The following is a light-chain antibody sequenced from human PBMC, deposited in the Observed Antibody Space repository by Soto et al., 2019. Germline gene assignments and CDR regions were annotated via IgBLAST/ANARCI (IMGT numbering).Light chain of an antibody. V-gene: IGKV3-15*01. CDR2: GAS. Sequence: EIVMTQSPATLSVSPGERATLSCRASQSVYNNLAWYQQKPGQAPRLLIYGASTRATGIPARFSGSGSGTEFTLTISSLQSEDFATYFCQQYHSLSPEGLTFGGGTTVEL. J-gene: IGKJ4*01. CDR1: QSVYNN. CDR3: QQYHSLSPEGLT.